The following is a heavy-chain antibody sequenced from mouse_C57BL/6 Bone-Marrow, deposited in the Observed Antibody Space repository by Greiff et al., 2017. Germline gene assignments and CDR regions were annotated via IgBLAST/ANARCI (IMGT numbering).Heavy chain of an antibody. CDR2: IDPSDSYT. CDR1: GYTFTSYW. V-gene: IGHV1-69*01. Sequence: QVQLQQPGAELVMPGASVKLSCKASGYTFTSYWMHWVKQRPGQGLEWIGEIDPSDSYTNYNQKFKGKSTLTVDKSSSTAYMQRSSLTSEDSAVYYCTRTTYYGSLVHFDYWGQGTTLTVSS. CDR3: TRTTYYGSLVHFDY. D-gene: IGHD1-1*01. J-gene: IGHJ2*01.